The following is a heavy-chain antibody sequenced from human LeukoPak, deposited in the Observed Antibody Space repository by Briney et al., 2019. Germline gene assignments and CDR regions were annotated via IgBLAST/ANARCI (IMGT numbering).Heavy chain of an antibody. Sequence: GGSLRLSCAASGFTFNNYGMHWVRQAPGKGLEWVAVISYDGSNKYYADSVKGRFTNSRDNSKNTLYLQMNSLRAEDTAVYYCAKEWGSSWYAFDYWGQGTLVTVSS. CDR3: AKEWGSSWYAFDY. J-gene: IGHJ4*02. CDR2: ISYDGSNK. CDR1: GFTFNNYG. D-gene: IGHD6-13*01. V-gene: IGHV3-30*18.